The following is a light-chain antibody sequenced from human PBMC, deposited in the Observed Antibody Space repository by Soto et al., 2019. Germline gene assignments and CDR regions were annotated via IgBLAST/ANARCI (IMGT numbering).Light chain of an antibody. Sequence: QSALTQPASVSGSPGQSITLSCTGTSSDIGGYDYVSWYQRHPVKAPKLIIYDVNNRRSGVSNRFSGSKSANTASLPISGVHAEDEADYYCTSYAIGSSNVVFGGGTKLTVL. CDR1: SSDIGGYDY. CDR2: DVN. J-gene: IGLJ2*01. CDR3: TSYAIGSSNVV. V-gene: IGLV2-14*01.